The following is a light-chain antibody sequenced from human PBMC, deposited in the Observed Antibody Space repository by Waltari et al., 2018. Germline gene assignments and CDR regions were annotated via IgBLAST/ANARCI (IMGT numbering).Light chain of an antibody. Sequence: EIVLTQSPATLSLSPGERATLSCRASQSVNYFLAWFQQKPGQAPRLLIYDASNRATGSPARFSGSGSGTDFTLTISSLEPEDFAVYYCQQRTNWPLTFGGGTKVEIK. CDR2: DAS. CDR3: QQRTNWPLT. V-gene: IGKV3-11*01. J-gene: IGKJ4*01. CDR1: QSVNYF.